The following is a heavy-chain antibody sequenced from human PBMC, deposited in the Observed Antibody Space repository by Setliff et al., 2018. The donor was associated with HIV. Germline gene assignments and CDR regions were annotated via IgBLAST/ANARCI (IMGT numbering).Heavy chain of an antibody. Sequence: SETLSLTCAVYGGSLSGYYWTWIRQPPGKGLEWIGEINHSGSTNYNPSLKSRVTISIDTSKNQFSLKLSSVTAADTAMYYCAREPAAGAYYFDFWGQGTLVTVSS. J-gene: IGHJ4*02. CDR3: AREPAAGAYYFDF. D-gene: IGHD6-13*01. V-gene: IGHV4-34*01. CDR2: INHSGST. CDR1: GGSLSGYY.